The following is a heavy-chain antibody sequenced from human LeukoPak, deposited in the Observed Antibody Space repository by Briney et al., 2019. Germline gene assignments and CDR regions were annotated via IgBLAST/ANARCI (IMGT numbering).Heavy chain of an antibody. D-gene: IGHD5-12*01. CDR1: GGSFSGYY. J-gene: IGHJ6*04. Sequence: SETLSLTCAVYGGSFSGYYWSWIRQPPGKGLEWIGEINHSGSTNYNPSLKSRVTISVDTSKNQSSLKLSSVTAADTAVYYCARTGAYSGNKSGMDVWGKGTTVTVSS. V-gene: IGHV4-34*01. CDR2: INHSGST. CDR3: ARTGAYSGNKSGMDV.